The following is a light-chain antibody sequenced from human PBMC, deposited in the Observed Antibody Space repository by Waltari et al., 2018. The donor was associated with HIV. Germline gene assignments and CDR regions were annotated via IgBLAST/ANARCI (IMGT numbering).Light chain of an antibody. Sequence: SYVVSQPPSVSVAPGQPSAITGGGNNIGSKTVNWYQQKPGQAPVLVIYYDTDRPSGIPERFSDSSSGNTATLTITRVEAGDEADYYCQVWDTNTDHVIFGGGTKLTVL. V-gene: IGLV3-21*04. CDR1: NIGSKT. CDR3: QVWDTNTDHVI. J-gene: IGLJ2*01. CDR2: YDT.